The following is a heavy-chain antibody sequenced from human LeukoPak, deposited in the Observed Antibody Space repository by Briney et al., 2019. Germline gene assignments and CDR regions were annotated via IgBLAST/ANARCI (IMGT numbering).Heavy chain of an antibody. Sequence: SETLSLTCAAYGGSFSGYYWSWIRQPPGKGLEWIGEINHSGITNYNPSLKSRVTISADTSKNQFSLKLTSVTAADTAVYYCANPARDFADSGAITWWGQGTLVTVSS. CDR3: ANPARDFADSGAITW. J-gene: IGHJ4*02. CDR2: INHSGIT. D-gene: IGHD4-17*01. CDR1: GGSFSGYY. V-gene: IGHV4-34*01.